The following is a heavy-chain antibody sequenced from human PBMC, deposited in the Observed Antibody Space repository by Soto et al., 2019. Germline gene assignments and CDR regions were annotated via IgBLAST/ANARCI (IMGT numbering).Heavy chain of an antibody. D-gene: IGHD6-19*01. J-gene: IGHJ4*02. CDR2: IYYSGST. Sequence: SETLSLTCTVSGGSISSGGYYWSWIRQHPGKGLEWIGYIYYSGSTYYNPSLKSRVTISVDTSKNQFSLKLSSVTAADTAVYYCARLPGIAVAGTLYYFDYRGQRTPVTVSS. CDR3: ARLPGIAVAGTLYYFDY. CDR1: GGSISSGGYY. V-gene: IGHV4-31*03.